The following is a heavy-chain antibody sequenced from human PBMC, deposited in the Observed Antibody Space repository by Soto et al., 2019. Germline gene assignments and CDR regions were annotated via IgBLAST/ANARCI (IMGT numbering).Heavy chain of an antibody. V-gene: IGHV4-30-2*01. J-gene: IGHJ5*02. CDR3: ARGGTEYCSSTSCYRHNWSDP. Sequence: PSETLSLTCAVSGGSISSGGYSWSWIRQPPGKGLEWIGYIYHSGSTYYNPSLKSRVTISVDRSKNQFSLKLSSVTAADTAVYYCARGGTEYCSSTSCYRHNWSDPWGQGTLVTV. D-gene: IGHD2-2*02. CDR2: IYHSGST. CDR1: GGSISSGGYS.